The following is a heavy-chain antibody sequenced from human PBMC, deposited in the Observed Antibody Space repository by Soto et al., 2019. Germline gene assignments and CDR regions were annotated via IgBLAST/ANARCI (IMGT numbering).Heavy chain of an antibody. CDR1: GGTFSNYA. D-gene: IGHD1-26*01. J-gene: IGHJ5*02. CDR3: ARDQEPLKWFDP. Sequence: QVQLVQSGAEVKKPGSSVKVSCKVSGGTFSNYAISWVRQAPGQGLEWMGRIIPLIDVTNYAQKFQGRVTITADKSTSTDYMDLTSLTSEDTAVYYCARDQEPLKWFDPWGQGTLVTVSS. CDR2: IIPLIDVT. V-gene: IGHV1-69*04.